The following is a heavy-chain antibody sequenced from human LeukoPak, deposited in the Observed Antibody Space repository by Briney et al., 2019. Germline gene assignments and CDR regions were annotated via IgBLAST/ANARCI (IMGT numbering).Heavy chain of an antibody. CDR3: ATPHEWLAD. D-gene: IGHD6-19*01. Sequence: ASVTVSCKATAYTFAGYYIHWVRQAPGQGLEWMGWIDPNTGRTNSAQKFQGRVTLTRDTSISTAYMDLSRLRSDDTAVYYCATPHEWLADWGQGTLVTVSS. J-gene: IGHJ4*02. CDR1: AYTFAGYY. V-gene: IGHV1-2*02. CDR2: IDPNTGRT.